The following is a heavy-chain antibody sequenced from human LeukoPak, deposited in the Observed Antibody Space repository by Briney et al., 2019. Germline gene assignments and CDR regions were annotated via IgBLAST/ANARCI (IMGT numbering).Heavy chain of an antibody. CDR2: IHYSGTA. CDR1: GVSISGGNYY. V-gene: IGHV4-31*03. J-gene: IGHJ5*02. Sequence: SQTLSLTCTVSGVSISGGNYYSSWIRQHPGKGLEWIGNIHYSGTAYYSPSLKSRLTMSVDTSQNQFSLRLNSVTAADTAVYYCARGPLLPAAIVWFDPWGQGTLVTVSS. D-gene: IGHD2-2*02. CDR3: ARGPLLPAAIVWFDP.